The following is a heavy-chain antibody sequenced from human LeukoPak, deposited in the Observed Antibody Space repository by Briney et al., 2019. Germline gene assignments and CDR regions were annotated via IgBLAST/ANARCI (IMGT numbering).Heavy chain of an antibody. CDR2: IFNGGST. D-gene: IGHD5-18*01. CDR1: GFAVSSNH. CDR3: ARDDRGYSFDY. J-gene: IGHJ4*02. V-gene: IGHV3-53*01. Sequence: PGGSLRLSCAASGFAVSSNHMNWVRQAPGKGLEWVSVIFNGGSTYYADSVKGRFTISRDNSKNTLYLQMNSLRAEDTAVYYCARDDRGYSFDYWGQGTLVTVSS.